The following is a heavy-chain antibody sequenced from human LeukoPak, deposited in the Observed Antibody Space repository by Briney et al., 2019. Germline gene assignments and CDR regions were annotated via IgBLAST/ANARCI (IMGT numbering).Heavy chain of an antibody. Sequence: SVKVSCKASGYTFTSYAMHWVRQAPGQGLEWMGGIIPIFGTANYAQKFQGRVTITADESTSTAYMELSSLRSEDTAVYYCSSTELLYGGYYYYGMDVWGQGTTVTVSS. V-gene: IGHV1-69*13. CDR3: SSTELLYGGYYYYGMDV. CDR1: GYTFTSYA. J-gene: IGHJ6*02. D-gene: IGHD2-2*02. CDR2: IIPIFGTA.